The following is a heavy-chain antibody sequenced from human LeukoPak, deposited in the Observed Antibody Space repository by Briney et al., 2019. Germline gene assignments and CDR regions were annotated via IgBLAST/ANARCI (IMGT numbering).Heavy chain of an antibody. J-gene: IGHJ6*02. V-gene: IGHV1-18*01. CDR3: ARDLGQWPFYGMDV. CDR2: VSAYNGNT. Sequence: ASVKVSCKASGYTSTSYGISWVRQAPGQGLEWMGWVSAYNGNTNYAQKLQGRVTMTTDTSTSTAYMELRSLRSDDTAVYYCARDLGQWPFYGMDVWGQGSLVTVSS. CDR1: GYTSTSYG. D-gene: IGHD6-19*01.